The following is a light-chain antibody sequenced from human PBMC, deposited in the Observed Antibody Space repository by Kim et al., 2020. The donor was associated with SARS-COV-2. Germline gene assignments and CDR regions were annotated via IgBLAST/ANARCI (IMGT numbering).Light chain of an antibody. V-gene: IGKV1-39*01. Sequence: SSVGDRVTITCRASQSISTYLNWYQQKPGEAPKLLIYATFNLQSGVPSRFSGSGSGTDFTLTISSLQPEDCATYYCQQTYRPPRTFGQGTKVDIK. CDR2: ATF. CDR3: QQTYRPPRT. CDR1: QSISTY. J-gene: IGKJ1*01.